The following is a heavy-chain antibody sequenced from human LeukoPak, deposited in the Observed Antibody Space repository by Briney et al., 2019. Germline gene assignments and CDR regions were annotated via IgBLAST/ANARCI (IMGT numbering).Heavy chain of an antibody. Sequence: PGGSLRLSCAGSGFTFNSHWMHWVRQAPGKGLVWVSRINPDGSSTTYADSVKGRFTISRDNAKNTLYLQMNSLRAEDTAVYYCATPGGRLAPPWGQGTLVTVSS. CDR2: INPDGSST. J-gene: IGHJ5*02. CDR3: ATPGGRLAPP. V-gene: IGHV3-74*01. CDR1: GFTFNSHW. D-gene: IGHD1-14*01.